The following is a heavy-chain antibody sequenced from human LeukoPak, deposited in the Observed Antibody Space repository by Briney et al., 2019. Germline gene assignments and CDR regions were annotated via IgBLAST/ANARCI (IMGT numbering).Heavy chain of an antibody. CDR2: IYTSGST. CDR3: ARDYDVLTAYPPTQLFDP. D-gene: IGHD3-9*01. CDR1: GGSIRSGSYY. Sequence: SETLSLTCTVSGGSIRSGSYYWSWIRQPAGKGLEWIGRIYTSGSTNYNPSLKSRVTMSVDTSKNQFSLKLNSVTAADTAVYYCARDYDVLTAYPPTQLFDPWGQGTLVTVSS. V-gene: IGHV4-61*02. J-gene: IGHJ5*02.